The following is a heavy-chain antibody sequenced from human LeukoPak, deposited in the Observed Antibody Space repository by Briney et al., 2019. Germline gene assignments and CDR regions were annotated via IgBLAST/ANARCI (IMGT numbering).Heavy chain of an antibody. J-gene: IGHJ4*02. CDR3: ARSGGGSCDY. D-gene: IGHD2-15*01. CDR1: GGSISSSNW. CDR2: IYHSGST. V-gene: IGHV4-4*02. Sequence: SETLSLTCAVSGGSISSSNWWSWVRQPPGKGLEWIGEIYHSGSTNYNPSLKSRVTLSVDKSKNQFSLKLSSVTAADTAVYYWARSGGGSCDYWGQGTLVTVSS.